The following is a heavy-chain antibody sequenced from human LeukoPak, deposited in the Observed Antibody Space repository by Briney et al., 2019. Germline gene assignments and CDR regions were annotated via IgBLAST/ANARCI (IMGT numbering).Heavy chain of an antibody. J-gene: IGHJ3*01. D-gene: IGHD3-9*01. CDR3: AKGPNYDILTGWRKTYNGFDV. Sequence: GGSLRLSCAASGFTFSSYGMHWVCQAPGKGLEWVAFIRYDGRNKYYADSVKGRFTISRDNSKNTLYLQMNSLRAEDTAVYYCAKGPNYDILTGWRKTYNGFDVWGQGTMVTVSS. CDR1: GFTFSSYG. V-gene: IGHV3-30*02. CDR2: IRYDGRNK.